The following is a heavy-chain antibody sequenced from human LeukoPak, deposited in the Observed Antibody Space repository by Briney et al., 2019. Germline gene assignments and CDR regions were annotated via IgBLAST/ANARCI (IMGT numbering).Heavy chain of an antibody. CDR3: VRRRGGDYDY. Sequence: PSETLSPTCTVSGGSISSSSYYWDWIRQPPGKGLEWIGSIYYSGNTYYNPSLRSRVTISVDTSKNQFSLKLSSVTAADTAVYYCVRRRGGDYDYWGQGTLVTVSS. V-gene: IGHV4-39*01. D-gene: IGHD2-21*02. CDR2: IYYSGNT. CDR1: GGSISSSSYY. J-gene: IGHJ4*02.